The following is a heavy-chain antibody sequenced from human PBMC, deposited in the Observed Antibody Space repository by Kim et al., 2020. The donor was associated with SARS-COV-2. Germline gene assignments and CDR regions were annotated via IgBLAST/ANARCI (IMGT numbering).Heavy chain of an antibody. D-gene: IGHD3-16*01. J-gene: IGHJ6*02. Sequence: SVKVSCKASGGTFSSYAISWVRQAPGQGLEWMGGIIPIFGTANYAQKFQGRVTITADESTSTAYMELSSLRSEDTAVYYCARWSKIMITFGGVNRRDYYYGMDVWGQGTTVTVSS. CDR1: GGTFSSYA. CDR3: ARWSKIMITFGGVNRRDYYYGMDV. V-gene: IGHV1-69*13. CDR2: IIPIFGTA.